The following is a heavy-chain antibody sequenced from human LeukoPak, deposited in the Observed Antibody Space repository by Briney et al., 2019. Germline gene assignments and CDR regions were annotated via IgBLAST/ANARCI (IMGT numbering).Heavy chain of an antibody. Sequence: ASVKVSCKASGYSFTSYYLYWVRQAPGQGLEWMGVINPSGGSTTSAQKFQGRVTMTRDTSTSTVYMELRSLRSEDTAVYYCARGPGPADDGGGYCFDYWGQGTLVTVSS. CDR2: INPSGGST. CDR3: ARGPGPADDGGGYCFDY. V-gene: IGHV1-46*01. CDR1: GYSFTSYY. D-gene: IGHD3-22*01. J-gene: IGHJ4*02.